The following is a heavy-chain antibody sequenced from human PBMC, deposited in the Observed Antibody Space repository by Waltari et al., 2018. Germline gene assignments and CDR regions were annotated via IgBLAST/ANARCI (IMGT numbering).Heavy chain of an antibody. CDR3: ARDSGYCTTTSCRGDAFAI. CDR1: GFTLSSHW. CDR2: TKEDGSEK. V-gene: IGHV3-7*03. J-gene: IGHJ3*02. D-gene: IGHD2-2*03. Sequence: EVQLVESGGGLVQPGGSLRISCAASGFTLSSHWMSWVCQAPGKGVEWVANTKEDGSEKSHVDSVKCRLTSARDNAKNSLYLQVNSLRAEDSAVYYCARDSGYCTTTSCRGDAFAIWGQGTIVTVSS.